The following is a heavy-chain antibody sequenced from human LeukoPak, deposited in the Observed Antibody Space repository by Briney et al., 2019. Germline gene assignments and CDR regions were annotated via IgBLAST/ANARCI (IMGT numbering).Heavy chain of an antibody. J-gene: IGHJ6*03. D-gene: IGHD6-19*01. CDR3: ARHRVAGQWLVPANYYYYMDV. Sequence: PSETLSLTCTVSGGSISSSSYYWGWIRQPPGKGLEWIGSIYYSGSTYYNPSLKSRVTISVDTSKNQFSLKLSSVTAADTAVYYCARHRVAGQWLVPANYYYYMDVWGKGTTVTVSS. CDR1: GGSISSSSYY. CDR2: IYYSGST. V-gene: IGHV4-39*01.